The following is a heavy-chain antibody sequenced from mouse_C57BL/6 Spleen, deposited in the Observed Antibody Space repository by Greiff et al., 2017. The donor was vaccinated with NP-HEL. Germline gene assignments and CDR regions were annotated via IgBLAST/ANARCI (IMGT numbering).Heavy chain of an antibody. CDR3: ARGGSSSPWFAY. D-gene: IGHD1-1*01. Sequence: QVHVKQPGAELVRPGSSVKLSCKASGYTFTSYWMDWVKQRPGQGLAWIGNIYPSDSETHYNQKFKDKATLTVDKSSSTAYMQLSSLTSEDSAVYYCARGGSSSPWFAYWGQGTLVTVSA. CDR2: IYPSDSET. V-gene: IGHV1-61*01. CDR1: GYTFTSYW. J-gene: IGHJ3*01.